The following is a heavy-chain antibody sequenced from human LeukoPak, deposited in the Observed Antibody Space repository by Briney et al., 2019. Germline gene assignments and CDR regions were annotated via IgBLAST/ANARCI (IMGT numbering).Heavy chain of an antibody. CDR1: GFTFDDYA. Sequence: GRSLRLSCAASGFTFDDYAMHWVRHAPGKGLEWVSGISWNGGRRGYADSVKGRFTISRDNAKNSLYLQMNSLRAEDAALYYCAKALTRIYYYGMDVWGQGTTVTVSS. D-gene: IGHD4-11*01. CDR3: AKALTRIYYYGMDV. CDR2: ISWNGGRR. V-gene: IGHV3-9*01. J-gene: IGHJ6*02.